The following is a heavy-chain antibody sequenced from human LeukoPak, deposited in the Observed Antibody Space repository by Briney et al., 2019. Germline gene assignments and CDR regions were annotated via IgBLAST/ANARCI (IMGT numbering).Heavy chain of an antibody. V-gene: IGHV4-34*01. D-gene: IGHD1-26*01. CDR1: GVSFSDYS. CDR3: ARQRGRYGDAFDI. CDR2: INHSGTT. J-gene: IGHJ3*02. Sequence: PSETLSLTCSVYGVSFSDYSWSWIRQPPGKGLEWIGEINHSGTTNYNPSLKSRVTISVDTSKNQFSLKLNSVTAADTAVYFCARQRGRYGDAFDIWGQGTMVTVSS.